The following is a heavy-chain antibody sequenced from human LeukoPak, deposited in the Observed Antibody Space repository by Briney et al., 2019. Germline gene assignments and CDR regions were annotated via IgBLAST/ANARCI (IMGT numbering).Heavy chain of an antibody. CDR1: GGSISSRSYY. J-gene: IGHJ5*02. CDR3: ARHSPEVVPAAILHWFDP. D-gene: IGHD2-2*01. Sequence: SETLSLTCTVSGGSISSRSYYWGWLRQPPGKGLEWLGSIYYSGSTYYNPSLKSRVTISVDTSKNQFSLTLTSVTAADTAVYYCARHSPEVVPAAILHWFDPWGQGTLVTVSS. CDR2: IYYSGST. V-gene: IGHV4-39*01.